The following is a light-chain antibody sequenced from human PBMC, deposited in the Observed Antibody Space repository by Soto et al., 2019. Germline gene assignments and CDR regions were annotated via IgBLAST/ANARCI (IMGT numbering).Light chain of an antibody. CDR2: DVS. CDR1: SGDIGSYNF. Sequence: QSVLTQPASVSGSPGQSITISCSGTSGDIGSYNFVSWYQQHPGKAPKLMIFDVSNRPSGVSNRFSGSKSGNTASLTISGLQAEDEADYSCTSFTPASIHVIGTGTKVTVL. CDR3: TSFTPASIHV. J-gene: IGLJ1*01. V-gene: IGLV2-14*03.